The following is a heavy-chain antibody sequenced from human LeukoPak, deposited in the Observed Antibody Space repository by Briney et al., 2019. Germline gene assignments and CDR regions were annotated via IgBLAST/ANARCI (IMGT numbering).Heavy chain of an antibody. CDR3: AKDLTTAAAGTWFDP. CDR1: GFTVSSNY. J-gene: IGHJ5*02. Sequence: QPGGSLRLSCAASGFTVSSNYMSWVRQAPGKGLEWVSAISGSGGSTYYADSVKGRFTISRDNSKNTLYLQMNSLRAEDTAVYYCAKDLTTAAAGTWFDPWGQGNLVTVSS. D-gene: IGHD6-13*01. CDR2: ISGSGGST. V-gene: IGHV3-23*01.